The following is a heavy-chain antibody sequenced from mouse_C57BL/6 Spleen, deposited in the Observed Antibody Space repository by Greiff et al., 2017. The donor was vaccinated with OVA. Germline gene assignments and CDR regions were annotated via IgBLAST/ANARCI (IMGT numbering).Heavy chain of an antibody. J-gene: IGHJ2*01. CDR2: IDPSDSYT. Sequence: QVQLQQPGAELVMPGASVKLSCKASGYTFTSYWMHWVKQRPGQGLEWIGEIDPSDSYTNYNQKFKGKFTLTVDKSSRTVFMQLRSRTSESSAVKYSARGPRDSSGYGDCWGKGTTLTVSS. V-gene: IGHV1-69*01. D-gene: IGHD3-2*02. CDR1: GYTFTSYW. CDR3: ARGPRDSSGYGDC.